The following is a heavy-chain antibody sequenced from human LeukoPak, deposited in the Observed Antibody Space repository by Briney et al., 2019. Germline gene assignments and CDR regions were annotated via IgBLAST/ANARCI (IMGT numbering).Heavy chain of an antibody. V-gene: IGHV4-39*01. D-gene: IGHD3-10*01. CDR2: IYYSGST. CDR1: GGSISSISYY. CDR3: ARHSEYYSGSGSASGYFDY. J-gene: IGHJ4*02. Sequence: SETLSLTCTVSGGSISSISYYWGWIRQPPGKGLEWIGTIYYSGSTYHSPSLKSRVTISGDTSKNQIPLKLSSVTAADTAVYYCARHSEYYSGSGSASGYFDYWGQGTLVIVSS.